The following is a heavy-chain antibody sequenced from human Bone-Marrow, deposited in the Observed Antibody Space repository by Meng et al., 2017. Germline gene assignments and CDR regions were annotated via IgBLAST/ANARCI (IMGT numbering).Heavy chain of an antibody. D-gene: IGHD4-17*01. CDR1: GGTFSSYA. Sequence: SVKVSCKASGGTFSSYATSWVRQAPGQGLEWMGGIIPIFGTANYAQKFQGRVTITTDESTSTAYMELSSLRSEDTAVYYCARDTDGVDAFDIWGQGTMVTVSS. CDR2: IIPIFGTA. J-gene: IGHJ3*02. V-gene: IGHV1-69*05. CDR3: ARDTDGVDAFDI.